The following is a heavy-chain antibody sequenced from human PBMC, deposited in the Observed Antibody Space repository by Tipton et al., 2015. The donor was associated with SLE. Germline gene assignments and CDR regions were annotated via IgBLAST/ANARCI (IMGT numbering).Heavy chain of an antibody. CDR3: ARGVEVVVIAATSFDY. D-gene: IGHD2-15*01. V-gene: IGHV4-59*11. CDR1: GGSISSHY. Sequence: TLSLTCTVSGGSISSHYWSWIRQPPGKGLEWIGYIYYSGSTNYNPSLKSRVTISVDTSKNQISLKLSSVTAADTAVYYCARGVEVVVIAATSFDYWGQGTLVTVSS. J-gene: IGHJ4*02. CDR2: IYYSGST.